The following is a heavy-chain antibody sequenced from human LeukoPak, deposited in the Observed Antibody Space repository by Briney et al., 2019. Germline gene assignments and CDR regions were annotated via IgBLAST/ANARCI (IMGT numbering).Heavy chain of an antibody. Sequence: SETLSLTCTVSGGSISSYYWSWIRQPPGKGLEWIGYIYYSGSTNYNPSLKGRVTISVDTSKNQFSLKLSSVTAADTAVYYCARGHYDSSGYYYLGGYYFDYWGQGTLVTVSS. CDR3: ARGHYDSSGYYYLGGYYFDY. CDR1: GGSISSYY. D-gene: IGHD3-22*01. V-gene: IGHV4-59*01. J-gene: IGHJ4*02. CDR2: IYYSGST.